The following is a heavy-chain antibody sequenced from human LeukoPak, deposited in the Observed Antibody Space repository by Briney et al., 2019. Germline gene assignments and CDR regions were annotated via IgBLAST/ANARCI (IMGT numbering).Heavy chain of an antibody. J-gene: IGHJ6*02. CDR1: GYSFTXXW. CDR2: IYPGDSDT. D-gene: IGHD2-15*01. CDR3: ARHGASAATLAMPYYYGMDV. V-gene: IGHV5-51*01. Sequence: SLQISXXXXGYSFTXXWIGWVRQLPGKGLEWMGIIYPGDSDTRYSPSFQGQVTISADKSISTAYLQWSSLKASDTAMYYCARHGASAATLAMPYYYGMDVWGQGTTVTVSS.